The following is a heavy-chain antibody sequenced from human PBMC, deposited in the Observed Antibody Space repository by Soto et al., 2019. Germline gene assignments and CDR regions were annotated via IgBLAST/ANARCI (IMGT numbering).Heavy chain of an antibody. CDR3: AQEGGHVASSGSGVYHYHSADV. CDR1: CGSIRTYF. CDR2: IYTTGST. J-gene: IGHJ6*02. Sequence: TLSLSCHFSCGSIRTYFWGWVRQPAGGGLGGVGGIYTTGSTNYNPSLNSRVTSSLDTPRNKLSRKVSSVTAEDTAVYYCAQEGGHVASSGSGVYHYHSADVWGQGTTVTVSS. V-gene: IGHV4-4*07. D-gene: IGHD3-22*01.